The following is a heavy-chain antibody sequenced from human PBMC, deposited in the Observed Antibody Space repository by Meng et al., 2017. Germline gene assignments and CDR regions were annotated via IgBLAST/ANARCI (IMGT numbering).Heavy chain of an antibody. CDR3: ARGIKDPTYYFDY. Sequence: LRLSCTVSGGSISSGGYYWSWIRQHPGKGLEWIGYIYYSGSTYYNPSLKSRVTISVDTSKNQFSLKLSSVTAADTAVYYCARGIKDPTYYFDYWGQGTLVTGSS. CDR2: IYYSGST. D-gene: IGHD2-15*01. V-gene: IGHV4-31*03. CDR1: GGSISSGGYY. J-gene: IGHJ4*02.